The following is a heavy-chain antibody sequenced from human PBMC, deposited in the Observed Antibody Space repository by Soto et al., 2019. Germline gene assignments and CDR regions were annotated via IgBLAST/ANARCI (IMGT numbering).Heavy chain of an antibody. J-gene: IGHJ4*02. V-gene: IGHV3-23*01. CDR3: AKLGSSSWSPHYYFDY. CDR2: ITDSGDDT. D-gene: IGHD2-2*01. CDR1: GFTFNNYA. Sequence: GGSLRLSCGASGFTFNNYAMGWVRQAPGKGLEWVSAITDSGDDTYYIDSVKGRFTISRDNSKSTLYLQMNSLRAEDTAIYYCAKLGSSSWSPHYYFDYWGQGTLVTVSS.